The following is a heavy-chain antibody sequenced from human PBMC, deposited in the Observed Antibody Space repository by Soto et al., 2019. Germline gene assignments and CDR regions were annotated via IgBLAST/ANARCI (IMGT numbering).Heavy chain of an antibody. CDR3: ARGAGCSSTSCYVRSYYMDV. CDR1: GFTLSDYT. J-gene: IGHJ6*03. CDR2: ISYDGNYI. V-gene: IGHV3-21*01. Sequence: GGSLSLSCAASGFTLSDYTMNWVRQAPGKGLEWVSFISYDGNYIYYADSVKGRFTISRDNSKNTLYLQMNSLRAEDTAVYYCARGAGCSSTSCYVRSYYMDVWGKGTTVTVSS. D-gene: IGHD2-2*01.